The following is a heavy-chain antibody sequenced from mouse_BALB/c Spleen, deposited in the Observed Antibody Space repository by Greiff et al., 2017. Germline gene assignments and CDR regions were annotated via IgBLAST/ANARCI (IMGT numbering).Heavy chain of an antibody. CDR2: ISYSGST. D-gene: IGHD2-2*01. V-gene: IGHV3-2*02. CDR1: GYSITSDYA. CDR3: ARSGYDRFAY. J-gene: IGHJ3*01. Sequence: EVKLQESGPGLVKPSQSLSLTCTVTGYSITSDYAWNWIRQFPGNKLEWMGYISYSGSTSYNPSLKSRISITRDTSKNQFFLQLNSVTTEDTATYYCARSGYDRFAYWGQGTLVTVSA.